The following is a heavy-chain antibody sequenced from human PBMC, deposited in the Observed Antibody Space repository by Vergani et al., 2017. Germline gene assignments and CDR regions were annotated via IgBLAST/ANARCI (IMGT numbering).Heavy chain of an antibody. CDR3: ARASDYGDYFGY. Sequence: QVQLQQWGAGLLKPSETLSLTCAVYGGSFSGYYWSWIRQPPGKGLEWIGYIYYSGSTNYNPSLKSRVTISVDTSKNQFSLKLSSVTAADTAVYYCARASDYGDYFGYWGQGTLVTVSS. J-gene: IGHJ4*02. V-gene: IGHV4-34*11. D-gene: IGHD4-17*01. CDR2: IYYSGST. CDR1: GGSFSGYY.